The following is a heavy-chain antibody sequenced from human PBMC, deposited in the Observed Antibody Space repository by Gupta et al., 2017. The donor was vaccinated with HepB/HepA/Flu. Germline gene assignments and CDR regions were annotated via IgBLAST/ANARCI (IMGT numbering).Heavy chain of an antibody. J-gene: IGHJ4*02. CDR2: IKQDGSEK. D-gene: IGHD7-27*01. CDR3: ATNSLG. CDR1: GFTFSNYW. Sequence: EVQLVDSGGGLVQPGGSLRLSCAASGFTFSNYWMKWVRQAPGKGLEWVASIKQDGSEKYYVDSAKGRFTISRDNAKNSLYLQMNSLRVEDTAVYYCATNSLGWGQGTLVSGSS. V-gene: IGHV3-7*01.